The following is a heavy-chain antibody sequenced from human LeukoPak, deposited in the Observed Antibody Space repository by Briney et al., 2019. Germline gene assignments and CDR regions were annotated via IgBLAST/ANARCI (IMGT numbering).Heavy chain of an antibody. CDR1: GGSFSGYY. J-gene: IGHJ4*02. V-gene: IGHV4-34*01. Sequence: PSETLSLTCAVYGGSFSGYYWSWIRQPPGKGLEWIGEINHSGSTNYNPSLKSRVTISVDTSKNQFSLKLSSVTAADTAVYYCARVMSGAYDYWGQGTLVTVSS. CDR3: ARVMSGAYDY. CDR2: INHSGST. D-gene: IGHD3-10*01.